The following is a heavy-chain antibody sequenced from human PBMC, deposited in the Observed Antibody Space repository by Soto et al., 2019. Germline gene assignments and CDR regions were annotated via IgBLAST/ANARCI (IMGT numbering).Heavy chain of an antibody. Sequence: GGSLRLSCAASGFTFSSYGMHWVRQAPGKGLEWVAVIWYDGSNKYYADSVKGRFTISRDNSKNTLYLQMNSLRAEDTAVYYCAREGIAARPGYYYYYYGMDVWGQGTTVTVSS. CDR1: GFTFSSYG. J-gene: IGHJ6*02. V-gene: IGHV3-33*01. D-gene: IGHD6-6*01. CDR3: AREGIAARPGYYYYYYGMDV. CDR2: IWYDGSNK.